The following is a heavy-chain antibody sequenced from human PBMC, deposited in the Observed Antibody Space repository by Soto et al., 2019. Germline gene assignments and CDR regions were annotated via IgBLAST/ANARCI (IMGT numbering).Heavy chain of an antibody. Sequence: QLQLQESGPGLVKPSETLSLTCTVSGGSISSSSYYWGWIRQPPGKGLEWIGSIYYSGSTYYNPSLKSRGTMSADTSKNQFSLKLSSVTAADTAVYYCARHSGTKSRNFDLWGRGTLVTVSS. D-gene: IGHD5-12*01. V-gene: IGHV4-39*01. CDR1: GGSISSSSYY. CDR3: ARHSGTKSRNFDL. J-gene: IGHJ2*01. CDR2: IYYSGST.